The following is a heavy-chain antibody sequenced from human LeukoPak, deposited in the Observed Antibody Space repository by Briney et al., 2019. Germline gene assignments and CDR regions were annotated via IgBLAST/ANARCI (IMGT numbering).Heavy chain of an antibody. Sequence: SETLSLTSAVYGGSFSGYYWSWIRQRPGKGLEWIGEINHSGSTNYNPSLKSRVTISVDTSKNQFSLKLSSVTAADTAVYYCARHALRGSGCYDANFENWFDPWGQGTLVTVSS. J-gene: IGHJ5*02. D-gene: IGHD6-19*01. CDR1: GGSFSGYY. V-gene: IGHV4-34*01. CDR3: ARHALRGSGCYDANFENWFDP. CDR2: INHSGST.